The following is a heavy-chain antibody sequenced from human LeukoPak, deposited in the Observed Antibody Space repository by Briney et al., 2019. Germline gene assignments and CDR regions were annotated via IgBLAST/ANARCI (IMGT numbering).Heavy chain of an antibody. CDR2: INHSGST. CDR1: GGSFSGYY. Sequence: PSETLSLTCAVYGGSFSGYYWSWIRQPPGKGLEWIGEINHSGSTNYNPSLRSRVTISVDTSKNQFSLKLSSVTAADTAVYYCAMSNYGNFDPWGQGTLVTVSS. V-gene: IGHV4-34*01. D-gene: IGHD1-7*01. CDR3: AMSNYGNFDP. J-gene: IGHJ5*02.